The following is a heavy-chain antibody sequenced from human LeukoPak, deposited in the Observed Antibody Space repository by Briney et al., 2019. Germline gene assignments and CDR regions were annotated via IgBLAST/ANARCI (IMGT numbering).Heavy chain of an antibody. CDR1: GYTFTGYY. CDR3: ARVWEIAVADNWFDP. J-gene: IGHJ5*02. D-gene: IGHD6-19*01. V-gene: IGHV1-2*02. CDR2: INPNSGGT. Sequence: ASVKVSCKASGYTFTGYYMPWVRQATGQGLEWMGWINPNSGGTNYAQKFQGRVTMTRDTSISTAYMELSRLRSDDTAVYYCARVWEIAVADNWFDPWGQGTLVTVSS.